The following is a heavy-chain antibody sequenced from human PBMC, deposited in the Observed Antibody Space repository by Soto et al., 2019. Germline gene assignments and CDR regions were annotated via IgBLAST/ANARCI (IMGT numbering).Heavy chain of an antibody. CDR1: GFTFSSYD. Sequence: GGSLRLSWAGSGFTFSSYDMHWVRQATGKGLEWVSAIGTAGDTYYPGSVKGRFTISRENAKNSLYLQMNSLRAGDTAVYYCARARSSGWSRGLMDYWGQGTLVTVSS. CDR3: ARARSSGWSRGLMDY. V-gene: IGHV3-13*01. D-gene: IGHD6-19*01. CDR2: IGTAGDT. J-gene: IGHJ4*02.